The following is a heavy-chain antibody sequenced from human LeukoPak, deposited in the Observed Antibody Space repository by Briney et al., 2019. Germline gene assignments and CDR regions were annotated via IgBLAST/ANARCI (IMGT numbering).Heavy chain of an antibody. CDR2: ISAYNGNT. D-gene: IGHD6-13*01. CDR1: GYTFTSYD. V-gene: IGHV1-18*01. CDR3: ARDGSSWYTLNWFDP. Sequence: ASVKVSCKASGYTFTSYDINWVRQATGQGLEWMGWISAYNGNTNYAQKLQGRVTMTTDTSTSTAYMELRSLRSDDTAVYYCARDGSSWYTLNWFDPWGQGTLVTVSS. J-gene: IGHJ5*02.